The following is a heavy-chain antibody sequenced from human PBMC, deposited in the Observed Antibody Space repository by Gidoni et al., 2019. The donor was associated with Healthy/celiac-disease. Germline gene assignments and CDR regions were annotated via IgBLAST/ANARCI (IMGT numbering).Heavy chain of an antibody. CDR2: IYYSGST. J-gene: IGHJ4*02. V-gene: IGHV4-31*03. CDR3: ARVRWLNYYFDY. Sequence: QVHLQESGPGLLKPSQTLSLNCTLSGRSISSGGYYWSWIRQHPGKGLEWIGYIYYSGSTYYNPSLKSRVTISVDTSKNQFSLKLSSVTAADTAVYYCARVRWLNYYFDYWGQGTLVTVSS. D-gene: IGHD6-19*01. CDR1: GRSISSGGYY.